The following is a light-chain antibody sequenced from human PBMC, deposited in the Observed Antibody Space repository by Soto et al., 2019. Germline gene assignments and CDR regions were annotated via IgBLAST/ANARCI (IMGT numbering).Light chain of an antibody. CDR2: EGS. J-gene: IGLJ3*02. CDR3: CSYAGSSTWV. CDR1: SSDVGSYNF. Sequence: SVLTQPASVSGSPGQSITISCTGSSSDVGSYNFVSWHQQHPGKAPKLMIYEGSKRPSGVSNRFSGSKSGNTASLTISGLQAEDEADYYCCSYAGSSTWVFGGGTKLTVL. V-gene: IGLV2-23*01.